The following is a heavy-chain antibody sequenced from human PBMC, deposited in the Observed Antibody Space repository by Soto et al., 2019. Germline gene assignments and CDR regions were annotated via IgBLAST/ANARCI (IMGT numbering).Heavy chain of an antibody. D-gene: IGHD3-10*01. CDR2: INVYNGNT. CDR3: ARGLNVYYSDY. Sequence: GASVKVSCKASGYTFTNYGISWVRQAPGQGLEWMGWINVYNGNTKYAQKLQGRVTITTDTSTSTAYVELSSLRSDDTAVYYCARGLNVYYSDYWGQGTLVTVSS. J-gene: IGHJ4*02. V-gene: IGHV1-18*01. CDR1: GYTFTNYG.